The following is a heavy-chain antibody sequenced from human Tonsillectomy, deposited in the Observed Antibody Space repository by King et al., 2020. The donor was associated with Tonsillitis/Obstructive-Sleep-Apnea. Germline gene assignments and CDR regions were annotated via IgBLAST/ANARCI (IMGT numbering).Heavy chain of an antibody. CDR3: AKGAAADTGYYYYMDV. D-gene: IGHD6-13*01. J-gene: IGHJ6*03. CDR2: ISARSGST. CDR1: GFTFSSSA. Sequence: VQSGGSLRLSCAASGFTFSSSAISWVRQDPGKGLEWVSAISARSGSTYYADSVKGRFTISRDNSKNTLYLQMNSLRADDTAIYYCAKGAAADTGYYYYMDVWGKGTTVTVTS. V-gene: IGHV3-23*01.